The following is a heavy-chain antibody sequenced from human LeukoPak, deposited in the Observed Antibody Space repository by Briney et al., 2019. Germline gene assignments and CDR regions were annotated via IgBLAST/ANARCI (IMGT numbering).Heavy chain of an antibody. J-gene: IGHJ4*02. CDR2: IIPLFGTA. CDR1: GGTFRSYA. D-gene: IGHD2-15*01. CDR3: ARERYCSGGSCLGSVDY. Sequence: GASVKVSCKASGGTFRSYAISWVRQAPGQGLEWMGGIIPLFGTANHAQKFQGRVTITADESTSTAYMELRSLRSDDTAVYYCARERYCSGGSCLGSVDYWGQGTLVTVSS. V-gene: IGHV1-69*13.